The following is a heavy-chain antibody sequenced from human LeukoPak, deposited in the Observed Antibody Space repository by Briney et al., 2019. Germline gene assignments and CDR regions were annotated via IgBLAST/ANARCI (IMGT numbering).Heavy chain of an antibody. CDR2: IYSGGSI. V-gene: IGHV3-66*02. CDR3: ARAAGQWLVGYYYYYMDV. D-gene: IGHD6-19*01. Sequence: GGSLRLSCAASGFTVSSNYMSWVRQAPGKGLEWVSVIYSGGSIYYADSVKGRFTISRDNSRNTLYLQMNSLRAEDTAVYYCARAAGQWLVGYYYYYMDVWGKGTTVTVSS. CDR1: GFTVSSNY. J-gene: IGHJ6*03.